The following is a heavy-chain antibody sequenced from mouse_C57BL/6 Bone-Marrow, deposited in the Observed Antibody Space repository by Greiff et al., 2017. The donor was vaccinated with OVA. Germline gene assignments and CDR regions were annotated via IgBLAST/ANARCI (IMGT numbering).Heavy chain of an antibody. CDR3: APSRIYDGYYFDY. D-gene: IGHD2-3*01. CDR1: GYSFTGYY. J-gene: IGHJ2*01. V-gene: IGHV1-31*01. CDR2: IYPYNGVS. Sequence: VHVKQSGPELVKPGASVKISCKASGYSFTGYYMHWVKQSHGNILDWIGYIYPYNGVSSYNQKFKGKATLTVDKSSSTAYMELRSLTSEDSAVYYCAPSRIYDGYYFDYWGQGTTLTVSS.